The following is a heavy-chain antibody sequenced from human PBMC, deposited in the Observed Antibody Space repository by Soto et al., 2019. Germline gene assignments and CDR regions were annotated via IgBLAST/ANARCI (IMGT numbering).Heavy chain of an antibody. V-gene: IGHV3-48*02. CDR2: IHCTRSII. CDR1: GFTFRTHA. J-gene: IGHJ4*02. CDR3: ARDARNADYDY. D-gene: IGHD3-16*01. Sequence: EVQLVESGGGLVQPGGSLRLSCAVSGFTFRTHAMNLVRQAPGKGLEWVAYIHCTRSIIYYADSVKGRFTISRDNAKNSLFLQMDSLRDEDTAVYYCARDARNADYDYWGQGTLVTVSS.